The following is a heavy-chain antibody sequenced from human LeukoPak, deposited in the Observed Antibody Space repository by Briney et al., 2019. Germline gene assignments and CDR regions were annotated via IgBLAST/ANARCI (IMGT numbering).Heavy chain of an antibody. J-gene: IGHJ4*02. V-gene: IGHV3-23*01. Sequence: GGSLRLSCAASGFTFSSYAMSWVRQAPGKGLEWVSAISGSGGSTYYADSVKGRFTISRDNSKNTLYLQMNSLRAEDTAVYYCAKCVGRGELRSRCDYWGQGTLVTVSS. CDR1: GFTFSSYA. D-gene: IGHD1-26*01. CDR3: AKCVGRGELRSRCDY. CDR2: ISGSGGST.